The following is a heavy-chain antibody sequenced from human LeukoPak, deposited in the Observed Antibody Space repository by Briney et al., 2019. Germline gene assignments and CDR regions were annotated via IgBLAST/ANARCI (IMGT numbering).Heavy chain of an antibody. CDR3: ARDLTERYYDYVWGSYRSDEIH. Sequence: QPGGSLRLSCIASGFTFSTYPMHWVRQAPGKGLEWVAVISYDGSATSYAESVKGRFTISRDNSKNTLYLQMNSLRAEDTAVYYCARDLTERYYDYVWGSYRSDEIHWGQGTMVTVSS. CDR1: GFTFSTYP. V-gene: IGHV3-30*04. D-gene: IGHD3-16*02. CDR2: ISYDGSAT. J-gene: IGHJ3*01.